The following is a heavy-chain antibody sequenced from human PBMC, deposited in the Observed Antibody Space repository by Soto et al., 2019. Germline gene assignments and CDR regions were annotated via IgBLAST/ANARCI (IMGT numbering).Heavy chain of an antibody. CDR2: IYISGST. D-gene: IGHD6-13*01. CDR3: ARMGSSWYRWFDP. Sequence: SETLSLTCSVSGGSVRSGSYYWSWIRQPAGKGLEWIGRIYISGSTNYNPSLKSRVTMSVDTSKNQFSLKLSSVTVADTAVYYCARMGSSWYRWFDPWGQGTLVTVSS. CDR1: GGSVRSGSYY. J-gene: IGHJ5*02. V-gene: IGHV4-61*02.